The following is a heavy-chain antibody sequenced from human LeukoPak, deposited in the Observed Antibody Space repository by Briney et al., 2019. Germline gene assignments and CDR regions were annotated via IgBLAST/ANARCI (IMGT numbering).Heavy chain of an antibody. V-gene: IGHV4-34*01. J-gene: IGHJ1*01. D-gene: IGHD6-19*01. CDR3: ARGLTVAGRYFQH. CDR2: INHSGST. Sequence: PSETLSLTCAVYGGSFSGYYWSWIRQPPGKGLEWIGEINHSGSTNYNPSLKSRVTISVDTSKNQFSLKLSSVTAADTAVYYCARGLTVAGRYFQHWGQGTLVTVSS. CDR1: GGSFSGYY.